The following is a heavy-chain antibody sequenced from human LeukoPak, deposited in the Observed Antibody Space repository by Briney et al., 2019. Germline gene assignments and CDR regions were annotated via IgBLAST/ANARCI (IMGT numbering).Heavy chain of an antibody. Sequence: GASVKVSCKASGYTFTGYYMHWVRQAPGQGLEWMGWINPNSGATNYAQKFQGRVTMTRDTSTSTAYMGLSRLRSDNTAVYYCARGHSSSWSFRYYYYGMDVWGRGTTVTVSS. D-gene: IGHD6-13*01. V-gene: IGHV1-2*02. CDR3: ARGHSSSWSFRYYYYGMDV. J-gene: IGHJ6*02. CDR2: INPNSGAT. CDR1: GYTFTGYY.